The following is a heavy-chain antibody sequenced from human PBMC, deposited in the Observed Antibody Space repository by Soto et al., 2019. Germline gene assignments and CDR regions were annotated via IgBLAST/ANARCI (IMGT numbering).Heavy chain of an antibody. CDR3: ARGETTVTTGNNWFDP. V-gene: IGHV4-34*01. J-gene: IGHJ5*02. Sequence: SETLSLTCAFYGWSFSGYYWSWIRQPPGKGLEWIGEINHSGSTNYNPSLKSRVTISVDTSKNQFSLKLSSVTAADTAVYYCARGETTVTTGNNWFDPWGQGTLVTVSS. CDR1: GWSFSGYY. CDR2: INHSGST. D-gene: IGHD4-17*01.